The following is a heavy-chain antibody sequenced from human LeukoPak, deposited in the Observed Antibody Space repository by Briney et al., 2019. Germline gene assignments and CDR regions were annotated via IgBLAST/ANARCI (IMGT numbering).Heavy chain of an antibody. Sequence: SETLSLTCAVYGGSFSGYYWSWIRQPPGKGLEWIGEINHSGSTNYNPSLKSRVTISVDTSKNQFSLKLSSVTAADTAVYYCARDGWQWLVAYFDYWGQGTLVTVSS. CDR2: INHSGST. CDR3: ARDGWQWLVAYFDY. J-gene: IGHJ4*02. D-gene: IGHD6-19*01. CDR1: GGSFSGYY. V-gene: IGHV4-34*01.